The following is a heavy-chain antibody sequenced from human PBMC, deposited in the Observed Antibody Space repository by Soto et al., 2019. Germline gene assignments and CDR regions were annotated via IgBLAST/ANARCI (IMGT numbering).Heavy chain of an antibody. CDR1: GYSFTSYW. CDR2: IDPSDSYT. D-gene: IGHD3-22*01. J-gene: IGHJ6*02. V-gene: IGHV5-10-1*01. Sequence: GGSLKISCKGSGYSFTSYWISWVRKLPGKGLGWMGRIDPSDSYTNYSPSFQGHVTISADKSISTAYLQWSSLKASDTAMYYCARHTYYDSSGYYWPYYYGMDVWGQGTTVTVSS. CDR3: ARHTYYDSSGYYWPYYYGMDV.